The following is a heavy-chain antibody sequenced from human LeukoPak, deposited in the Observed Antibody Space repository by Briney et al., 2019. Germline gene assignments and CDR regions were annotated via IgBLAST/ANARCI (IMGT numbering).Heavy chain of an antibody. CDR1: GFTFSSYS. V-gene: IGHV3-21*01. CDR3: AKEADYYDSSGYPKGAFDI. Sequence: GGSLRLSCAASGFTFSSYSMNWVRQAPGKGLEWVSSISSSSSYIYYADSVKGRFTISRDNAKNSLYLQMNSLRAEDTAVYYCAKEADYYDSSGYPKGAFDIWGQGTMVTVSS. D-gene: IGHD3-22*01. CDR2: ISSSSSYI. J-gene: IGHJ3*02.